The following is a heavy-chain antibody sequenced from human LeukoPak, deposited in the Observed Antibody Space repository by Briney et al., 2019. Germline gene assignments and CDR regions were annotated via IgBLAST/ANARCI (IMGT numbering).Heavy chain of an antibody. CDR2: ISYDGSNK. V-gene: IGHV3-30*18. J-gene: IGHJ4*02. Sequence: HPGGSLRLSCAASGFTFSSYGMHWVRQAPGKGLEWVAVISYDGSNKYYADSVKGRFTISRDNSKNTLYLQMNSLRAEDTAVYYCAKGGGFYGDYPPFDYWGQGTLVTVSS. CDR1: GFTFSSYG. D-gene: IGHD4-17*01. CDR3: AKGGGFYGDYPPFDY.